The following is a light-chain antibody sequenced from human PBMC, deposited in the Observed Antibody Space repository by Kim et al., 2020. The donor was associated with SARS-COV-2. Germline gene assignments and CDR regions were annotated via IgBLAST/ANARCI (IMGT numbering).Light chain of an antibody. CDR1: QSVLNF. CDR2: AAS. V-gene: IGKV1-39*01. CDR3: QQSYNIPRT. J-gene: IGKJ1*01. Sequence: DIQMTQSPSSLSASVGDSVTITCRASQSVLNFLNWYQQEPRKAPKLLIYAASSLQSGVPSRFSGSGSGTDFTLTISSLQAEDFATYYCQQSYNIPRTFGQGTKLEIK.